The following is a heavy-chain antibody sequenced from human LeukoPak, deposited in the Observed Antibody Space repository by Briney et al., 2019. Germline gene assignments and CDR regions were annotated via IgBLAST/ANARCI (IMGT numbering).Heavy chain of an antibody. CDR1: GGSFSGYH. Sequence: SETLSLTCAVYGGSFSGYHWSWIRQTPGKGLEWIGEISHSGITEYSPSLKSRVTISVDTSKSQFSLTLRSVTAADTAVYYRAREAGSFEYWGQGTLVTVSP. CDR2: ISHSGIT. CDR3: AREAGSFEY. D-gene: IGHD6-19*01. V-gene: IGHV4-34*01. J-gene: IGHJ4*02.